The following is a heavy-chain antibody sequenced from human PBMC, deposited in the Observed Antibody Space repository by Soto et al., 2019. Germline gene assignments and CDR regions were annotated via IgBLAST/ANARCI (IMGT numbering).Heavy chain of an antibody. Sequence: QVQLQQWGAGLLKPSETLSLTCAVYGGSFSGYYWSWIRHPPGKGLEWIGDINHSGSTNYKPSLKSRVTIAVDTGRNHFSLKLSFVTAADTTVYYSARNGAYYGFWSGYYFGGGMDVWGQGTTVTVSS. D-gene: IGHD3-3*01. CDR1: GGSFSGYY. CDR2: INHSGST. V-gene: IGHV4-34*01. J-gene: IGHJ6*02. CDR3: ARNGAYYGFWSGYYFGGGMDV.